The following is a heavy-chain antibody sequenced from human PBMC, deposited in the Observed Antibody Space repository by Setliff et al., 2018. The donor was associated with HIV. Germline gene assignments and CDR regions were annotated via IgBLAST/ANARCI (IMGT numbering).Heavy chain of an antibody. V-gene: IGHV1-69*10. Sequence: SVKVSCKASGDTFTTSTYTWVRRAPGQGLDWMGGIIPVLGIANYAQKFQGRVTLTADESTRTLYMELSSLTSEDTAVYYCARGRRSDYYDSNGYLYYYFDLWGRGTLVTVSS. J-gene: IGHJ2*01. CDR1: GDTFTTST. CDR3: ARGRRSDYYDSNGYLYYYFDL. CDR2: IIPVLGIA. D-gene: IGHD3-22*01.